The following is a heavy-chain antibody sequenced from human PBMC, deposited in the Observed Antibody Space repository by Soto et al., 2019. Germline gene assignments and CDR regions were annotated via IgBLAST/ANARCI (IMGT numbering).Heavy chain of an antibody. CDR3: ARGGHVVVVTAALDY. D-gene: IGHD2-21*02. V-gene: IGHV1-46*01. CDR1: GDTFTDYY. Sequence: QVQLVQSGAEVKKPGASVKVSCKASGDTFTDYYIHWVRQAPGQGLEWMGTVNPSGGHTTYAQHFLGRITTTTDTSTSQLYMDLTSLTSEDTAIYDCARGGHVVVVTAALDYWGQGTLVTVSS. CDR2: VNPSGGHT. J-gene: IGHJ4*02.